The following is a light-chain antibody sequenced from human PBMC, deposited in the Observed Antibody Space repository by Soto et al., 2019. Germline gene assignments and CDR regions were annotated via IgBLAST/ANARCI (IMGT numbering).Light chain of an antibody. J-gene: IGLJ1*01. CDR2: DVS. Sequence: QSELTQPASESGSPGQSIPISCTGTSSDVGGYNYVSWYQQHPGKAPKLMIYDVSNRPSGVSNRFSGSKSGNTASLTISGLQAEDEADYYCSSYTSSSTLYVFGTGPKVTVL. CDR1: SSDVGGYNY. V-gene: IGLV2-14*01. CDR3: SSYTSSSTLYV.